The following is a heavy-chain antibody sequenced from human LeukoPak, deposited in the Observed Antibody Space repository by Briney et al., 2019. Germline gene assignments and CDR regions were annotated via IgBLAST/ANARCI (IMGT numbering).Heavy chain of an antibody. CDR3: AKISHYYGLGSYFDY. D-gene: IGHD3-10*01. CDR1: GFTFSSYA. Sequence: AGGSLRLSCAASGFTFSSYAMSWVRQAPGKGLEWVSAISGSGGSTYYADSVKGRFTISRDNSKNTLYLQMNSLRAEDTAVYYCAKISHYYGLGSYFDYWGQGTLVTVSS. V-gene: IGHV3-23*01. CDR2: ISGSGGST. J-gene: IGHJ4*02.